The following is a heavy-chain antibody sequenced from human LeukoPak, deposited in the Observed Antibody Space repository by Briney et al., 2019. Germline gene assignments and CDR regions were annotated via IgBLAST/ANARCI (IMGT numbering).Heavy chain of an antibody. CDR3: ARLISGYHDY. J-gene: IGHJ4*02. Sequence: SETLSLTCTVSGGSISSYYCSCIRQPPGKGLEWIGYIYTIWSTNYNPSLKSRVTISVDTSKNQFSLKLSSVTDADTAVYYCARLISGYHDYWGQGTLVTVSS. D-gene: IGHD3-22*01. CDR1: GGSISSYY. CDR2: IYTIWST. V-gene: IGHV4-4*09.